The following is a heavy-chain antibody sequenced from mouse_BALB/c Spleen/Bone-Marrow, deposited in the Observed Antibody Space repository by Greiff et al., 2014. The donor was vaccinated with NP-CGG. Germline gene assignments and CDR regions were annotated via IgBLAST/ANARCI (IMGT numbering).Heavy chain of an antibody. CDR3: AAYYYSSSQFAY. CDR2: IDPANGNT. V-gene: IGHV14-3*02. D-gene: IGHD1-1*01. CDR1: GFNIKDTY. J-gene: IGHJ3*01. Sequence: EVQLQQSGAELVKPGASVKLSCTASGFNIKDTYMHWVKQRPEQGLEWIGRIDPANGNTKYDPKFQGKATITADTSSNTAYLQLSSLPAEYTAVYYGAAYYYSSSQFAYWGQGTLVTVSA.